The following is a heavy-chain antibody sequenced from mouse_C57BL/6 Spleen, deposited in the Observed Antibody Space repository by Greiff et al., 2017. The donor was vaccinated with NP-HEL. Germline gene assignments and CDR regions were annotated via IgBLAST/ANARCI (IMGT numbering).Heavy chain of an antibody. CDR1: GFTFSDYG. V-gene: IGHV5-17*01. CDR2: ISSGSSTI. D-gene: IGHD2-1*01. Sequence: EVKLMESGGGLVKPGGSLKLSCAASGFTFSDYGMHWVRQAPEKGLEWVAYISSGSSTIYYADTVKGRFTISRDNAKNTLFLQMTSLRSEDTAMYYCARPGNYLYYAMDYWGQGTSVTVSS. CDR3: ARPGNYLYYAMDY. J-gene: IGHJ4*01.